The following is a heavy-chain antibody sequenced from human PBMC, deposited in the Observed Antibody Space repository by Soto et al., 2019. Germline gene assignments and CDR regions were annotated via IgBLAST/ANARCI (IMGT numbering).Heavy chain of an antibody. CDR3: SRIEVSGPITGFDY. Sequence: QLQLQESGPRLVKPSETLSLSCTVSGGSISNSSYLWGWIRQPPGKGLQWIGSVSYSGSTYYTPSLKSRVTIAADTSKTQSSLRLSSVTAADTAVYYCSRIEVSGPITGFDYWGQGALVTVSS. CDR2: VSYSGST. D-gene: IGHD1-20*01. J-gene: IGHJ4*02. V-gene: IGHV4-39*01. CDR1: GGSISNSSYL.